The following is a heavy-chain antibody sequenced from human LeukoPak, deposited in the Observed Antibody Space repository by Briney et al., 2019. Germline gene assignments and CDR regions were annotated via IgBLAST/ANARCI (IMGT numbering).Heavy chain of an antibody. Sequence: SETLSLTCTVSGGSISSYYWSWIRQPPGKGLEWIGEINHSGSTNYNPPLKSRVTISVDTSKNQFSLKLSSVTAADTAVYYCASHSSSWYGFDYWGQGTLVTVSS. J-gene: IGHJ4*02. CDR3: ASHSSSWYGFDY. CDR2: INHSGST. D-gene: IGHD6-13*01. CDR1: GGSISSYY. V-gene: IGHV4-34*01.